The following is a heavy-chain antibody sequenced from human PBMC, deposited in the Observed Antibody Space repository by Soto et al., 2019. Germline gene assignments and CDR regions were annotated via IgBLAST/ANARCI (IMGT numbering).Heavy chain of an antibody. J-gene: IGHJ6*02. Sequence: GGSLRLSCAASGFTFSSYAMSWVRQAPGKGLEWVSAISGSGGSTYYADSVKGRFTISRDNSKNTLYLQMNSLRAEDTAVYYWAKEGLITIFGVVIPSYGMDVWGQGTTVTVSS. CDR3: AKEGLITIFGVVIPSYGMDV. V-gene: IGHV3-23*01. CDR2: ISGSGGST. CDR1: GFTFSSYA. D-gene: IGHD3-3*01.